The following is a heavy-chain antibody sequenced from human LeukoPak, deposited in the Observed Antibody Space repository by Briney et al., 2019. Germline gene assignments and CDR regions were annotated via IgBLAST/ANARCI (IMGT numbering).Heavy chain of an antibody. CDR1: GGTFSSYA. CDR3: ARGDYDFWSGYKNFDY. J-gene: IGHJ4*02. V-gene: IGHV1-69*05. Sequence: GASVKVSCKASGGTFSSYAISWVRQAPGQGLEWMGRIIPIFGTANYAQKFQGRVTITTDESTSTAYMELSSLRSEDTAVYYCARGDYDFWSGYKNFDYWGQGTLVTVSS. CDR2: IIPIFGTA. D-gene: IGHD3-3*01.